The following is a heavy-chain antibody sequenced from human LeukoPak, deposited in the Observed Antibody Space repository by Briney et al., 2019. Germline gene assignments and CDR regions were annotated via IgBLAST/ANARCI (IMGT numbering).Heavy chain of an antibody. CDR1: GFTFSDAL. V-gene: IGHV3-15*01. Sequence: GGSLRLPCAASGFTFSDALMSWVRQAPGMGLEWVGRIKTKSDGGTTDYAAPVKGRFSISRDDSKTTVYLQINSLKTEDTAVYYCTADMPASSRAADYWGQGTLVTVSS. CDR3: TADMPASSRAADY. D-gene: IGHD2-15*01. J-gene: IGHJ4*02. CDR2: IKTKSDGGTT.